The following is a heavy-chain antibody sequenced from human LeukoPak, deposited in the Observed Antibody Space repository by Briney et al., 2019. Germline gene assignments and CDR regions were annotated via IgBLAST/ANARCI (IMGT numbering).Heavy chain of an antibody. J-gene: IGHJ4*02. CDR2: INPNHGDT. CDR1: GYTFTGYY. D-gene: IGHD3-9*01. CDR3: AKDYSSWERYFDWLPILNPFDY. Sequence: ASVKVSCKASGYTFTGYYMHWVRQAPGQGLEWMGWINPNHGDTNYAQKFQDRVSMTRDTSITTAYMHLSRLRSDDTAVYYCAKDYSSWERYFDWLPILNPFDYWGQGTLVTVSS. V-gene: IGHV1-2*02.